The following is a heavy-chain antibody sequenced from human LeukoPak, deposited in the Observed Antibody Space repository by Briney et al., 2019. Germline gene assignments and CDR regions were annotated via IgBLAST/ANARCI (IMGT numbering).Heavy chain of an antibody. V-gene: IGHV3-43*02. D-gene: IGHD6-19*01. CDR2: ISGDGGST. Sequence: GSLRLSCAASGFTFSSYWMHWVRQAPGKGLEWVSLISGDGGSTFYADSVKGRFTISRDNSKNSLYLQMNSLRSDDTALYYCARESESSGWYDYWGQGTLVTVSS. CDR3: ARESESSGWYDY. J-gene: IGHJ4*02. CDR1: GFTFSSYW.